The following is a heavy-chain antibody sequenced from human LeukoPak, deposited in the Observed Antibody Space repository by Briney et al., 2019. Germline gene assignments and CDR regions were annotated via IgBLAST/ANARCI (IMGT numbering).Heavy chain of an antibody. CDR2: INPNSGGT. Sequence: GASVKVSCKASGYTFTGYYMHWVRQAPGQGLEWMGWINPNSGGTNYAQKFQGRVTMTRDTSISTAYMELSRLRSDDTAVYYCARVRDITMEDFDYWGQRTLVTVSS. CDR1: GYTFTGYY. D-gene: IGHD3-10*01. J-gene: IGHJ4*02. V-gene: IGHV1-2*02. CDR3: ARVRDITMEDFDY.